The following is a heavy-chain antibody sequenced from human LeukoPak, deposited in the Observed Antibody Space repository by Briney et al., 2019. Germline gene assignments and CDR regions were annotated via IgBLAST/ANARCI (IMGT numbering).Heavy chain of an antibody. D-gene: IGHD1-26*01. CDR1: GYTFTSYY. J-gene: IGHJ4*02. V-gene: IGHV1-46*01. CDR3: ARGEQTFDY. CDR2: INPSGGSA. Sequence: ASVKVYCKASGYTFTSYYMHWVRQAPGQGLEWMGIINPSGGSAIYAQKFQGRVTMTRDMSTSTVYMELSSLRSEDTAVYYCARGEQTFDYWGQGTLVTVSP.